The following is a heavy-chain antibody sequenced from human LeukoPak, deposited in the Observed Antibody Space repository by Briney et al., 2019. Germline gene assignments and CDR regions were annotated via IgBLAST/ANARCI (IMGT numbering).Heavy chain of an antibody. D-gene: IGHD6-13*01. Sequence: GGTLRLSCSASGFTFSSYAMHWVRQAPGQGLEYVSAISSNGGSTYYADSVKGRFTISRDNSKNPLYLQMSSLRAEDTAVYYCVKDRAPRIAAAGTFDYWGQGTLVTVSS. CDR3: VKDRAPRIAAAGTFDY. J-gene: IGHJ4*02. CDR2: ISSNGGST. CDR1: GFTFSSYA. V-gene: IGHV3-64D*09.